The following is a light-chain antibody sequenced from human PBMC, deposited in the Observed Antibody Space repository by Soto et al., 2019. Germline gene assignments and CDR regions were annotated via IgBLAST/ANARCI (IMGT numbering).Light chain of an antibody. CDR1: QSVRNN. CDR3: HQYNNWPRT. Sequence: EILMTQSPATLSLSRGEISTLSCRASQSVRNNLAWYQQKPGQAPSLLIYGASTRATGIPARFSGSGSGTEFTLTISSLQSEDFAVYFCHQYNNWPRTFGQGTRLE. J-gene: IGKJ5*01. CDR2: GAS. V-gene: IGKV3-15*01.